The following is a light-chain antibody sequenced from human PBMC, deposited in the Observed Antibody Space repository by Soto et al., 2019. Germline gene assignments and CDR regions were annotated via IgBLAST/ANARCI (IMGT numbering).Light chain of an antibody. V-gene: IGLV2-14*01. CDR3: SSYTSSSTQV. J-gene: IGLJ1*01. CDR1: SSDVGGYNY. CDR2: DVS. Sequence: QSALTQPASVSGSPGRSITISCTGTSSDVGGYNYVSWYQQHPGKAPKLMIYDVSNRPSGVSNRFSGSKSGNTASLTISGLQAEDEADYYCSSYTSSSTQVFGTGTKLTVL.